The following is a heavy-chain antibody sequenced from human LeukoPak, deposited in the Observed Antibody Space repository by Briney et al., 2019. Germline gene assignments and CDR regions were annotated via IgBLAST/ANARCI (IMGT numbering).Heavy chain of an antibody. CDR2: IYSGGST. CDR3: ARNWFDP. J-gene: IGHJ5*02. CDR1: GFTVSSDY. V-gene: IGHV3-53*05. Sequence: GGSLRLSCAASGFTVSSDYMSWVRQAPGKGLEWVSVIYSGGSTYYADSVKGRFTISRDKSKNTVYLQMNSLRFDDTAMYYCARNWFDPWGQGTLVTVSS.